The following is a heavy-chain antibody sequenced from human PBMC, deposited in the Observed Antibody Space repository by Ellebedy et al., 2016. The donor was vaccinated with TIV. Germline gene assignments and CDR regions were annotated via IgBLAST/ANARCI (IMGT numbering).Heavy chain of an antibody. CDR2: MYHSGST. Sequence: MPSETLSLTCSVSGYSITNGYYWGWIRPSPKGLEWIASMYHSGSTYINPSLAGRVTISVDTSKNQFSLDLGSVTAADTAVYYCARVRTAVAEAFDIWGPGTMVAGSS. D-gene: IGHD6-19*01. J-gene: IGHJ3*02. CDR3: ARVRTAVAEAFDI. CDR1: GYSITNGYY. V-gene: IGHV4-38-2*02.